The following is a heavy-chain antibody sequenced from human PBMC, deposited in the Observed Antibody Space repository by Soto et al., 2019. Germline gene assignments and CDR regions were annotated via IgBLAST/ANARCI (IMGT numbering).Heavy chain of an antibody. CDR1: GYSFTSYW. V-gene: IGHV5-51*01. Sequence: PGESLKISCKGSGYSFTSYWIGWVRQMPGKGLEWMGIIYPGDSDTRYSPSFQGQVTISADKSISTAYLQWSSLKASDTAMYYCARRSTFGQQLVHVASWFDPWGQGTLVTSPQ. CDR2: IYPGDSDT. CDR3: ARRSTFGQQLVHVASWFDP. D-gene: IGHD6-13*01. J-gene: IGHJ5*02.